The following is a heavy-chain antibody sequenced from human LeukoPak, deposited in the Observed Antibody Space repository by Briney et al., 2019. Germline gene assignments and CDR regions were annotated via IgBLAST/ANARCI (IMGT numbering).Heavy chain of an antibody. J-gene: IGHJ6*03. CDR3: ARVPYGDYYYYYYMDV. D-gene: IGHD4-17*01. V-gene: IGHV4-39*07. Sequence: PSETLSLTCTVSGGSISSSSYYWGWIRQPPGKGLEWIGSIYYSGSTYYNPSLKSRVTISVDTSKNQFSLKLSSVTAADTAVYYCARVPYGDYYYYYYMDVWGKGTTVTVSS. CDR1: GGSISSSSYY. CDR2: IYYSGST.